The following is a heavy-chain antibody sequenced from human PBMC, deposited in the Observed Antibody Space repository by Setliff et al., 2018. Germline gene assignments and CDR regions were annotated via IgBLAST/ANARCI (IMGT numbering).Heavy chain of an antibody. D-gene: IGHD5-18*01. Sequence: GASVKVSCKAPGYTFTSYYMHWVRQAPGQGLEWMGIINPSGGSTSYAQKFQGRVTMTRYTSTSTVCMDLSSLRSEDTAVYYCARMVGSVGIQLPDYWGQGTLVTVSS. CDR2: INPSGGST. CDR3: ARMVGSVGIQLPDY. V-gene: IGHV1-46*01. J-gene: IGHJ4*02. CDR1: GYTFTSYY.